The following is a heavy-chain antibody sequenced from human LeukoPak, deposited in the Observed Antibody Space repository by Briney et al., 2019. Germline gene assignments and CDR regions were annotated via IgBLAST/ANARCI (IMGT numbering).Heavy chain of an antibody. Sequence: ASVKVSCKASGGTFSSYAISWVRQAPGQGLEWMGGIIPIFGTANYAQKFQGRVTITADESTSTAYMELSSLRSEDTAVYYCARQSISGSSLSYFDYWGQGTLVNVSS. J-gene: IGHJ4*02. V-gene: IGHV1-69*13. CDR1: GGTFSSYA. D-gene: IGHD3-22*01. CDR2: IIPIFGTA. CDR3: ARQSISGSSLSYFDY.